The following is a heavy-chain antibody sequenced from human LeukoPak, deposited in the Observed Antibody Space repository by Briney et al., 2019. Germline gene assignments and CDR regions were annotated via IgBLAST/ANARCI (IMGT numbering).Heavy chain of an antibody. CDR2: INPSGGST. Sequence: ASVKVSCKASGYTFTSYYMHWVRQAPGQGLEWMGIINPSGGSTSYAQKFQGRVTMTRDTSTSTVYMELSSLRSEDTAVYYCARGRFDRYDILTGSDYWGQGALVTVSS. CDR3: ARGRFDRYDILTGSDY. V-gene: IGHV1-46*01. J-gene: IGHJ4*02. CDR1: GYTFTSYY. D-gene: IGHD3-9*01.